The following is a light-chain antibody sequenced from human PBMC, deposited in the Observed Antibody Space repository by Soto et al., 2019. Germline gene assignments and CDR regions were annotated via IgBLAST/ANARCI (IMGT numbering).Light chain of an antibody. CDR1: QSVSSY. V-gene: IGKV3-11*01. CDR3: QQCSNWPRT. J-gene: IGKJ1*01. CDR2: DAS. Sequence: EIVLTQSPATLSLSPGERPTLSCRASQSVSSYLAWYQQKPGQPPRLLIYDASNRATGIPARFSGSGSGTDFTLTISSLEPEDFAVYYEQQCSNWPRTFGHGTKVEI.